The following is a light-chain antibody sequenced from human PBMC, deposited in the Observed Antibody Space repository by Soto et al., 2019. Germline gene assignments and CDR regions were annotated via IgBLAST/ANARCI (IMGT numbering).Light chain of an antibody. CDR2: EVS. CDR1: SSDVGGYNY. Sequence: QSVLTQPASVSGSPGQSITISCTGTSSDVGGYNYVSWYQQHPGKAPKLMIYEVSNRPSGVSNRFSGSKSGNTASLTISGFQAEDEADYYCSSYTSSSTSVVFGGGTKVTVL. V-gene: IGLV2-14*01. CDR3: SSYTSSSTSVV. J-gene: IGLJ2*01.